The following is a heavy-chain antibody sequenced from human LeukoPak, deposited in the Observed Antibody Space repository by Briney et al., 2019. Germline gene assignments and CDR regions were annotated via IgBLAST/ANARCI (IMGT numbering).Heavy chain of an antibody. V-gene: IGHV4-4*07. CDR1: GGSISSYY. CDR2: IYTSGST. J-gene: IGHJ5*02. Sequence: PSETLSLTCTVSGGSISSYYWSWIRQPAGKGLEWIGRIYTSGSTNYNPSLKSRVTISVDTSKNQFSLKLSSVTAADTAVYYCARDPHRYCSSTSCYWGHWFDPWGQGTLVTVSS. D-gene: IGHD2-2*01. CDR3: ARDPHRYCSSTSCYWGHWFDP.